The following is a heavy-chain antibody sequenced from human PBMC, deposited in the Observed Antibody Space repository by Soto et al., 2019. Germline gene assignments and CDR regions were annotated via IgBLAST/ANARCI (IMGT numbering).Heavy chain of an antibody. CDR3: ARVDTAMVEYYYYMDV. D-gene: IGHD5-18*01. CDR2: IYPGDSDT. CDR1: GYSFTSYW. J-gene: IGHJ6*03. V-gene: IGHV5-51*01. Sequence: PGESLKISCKGSGYSFTSYWIGWVRQMPGKGLEWMGIIYPGDSDTRYSPTFQGQVTISADKSISTAYLQWSSLKASDTAMYYCARVDTAMVEYYYYMDVWGKGTTVPVSS.